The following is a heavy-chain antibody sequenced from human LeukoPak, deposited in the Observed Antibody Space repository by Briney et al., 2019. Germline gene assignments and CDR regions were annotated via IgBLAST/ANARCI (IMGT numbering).Heavy chain of an antibody. Sequence: GGSLRLSCTASGFTFGDYAMSWVRQAPGKGLEWVANIKQDGSEKYYVDSVKGRFTISRDNAKNSLYLQMNSLRAEDTAVYYCARRAARSYNWFDPWGQGTLVTVSS. D-gene: IGHD6-6*01. CDR3: ARRAARSYNWFDP. CDR1: GFTFGDYA. V-gene: IGHV3-7*01. J-gene: IGHJ5*02. CDR2: IKQDGSEK.